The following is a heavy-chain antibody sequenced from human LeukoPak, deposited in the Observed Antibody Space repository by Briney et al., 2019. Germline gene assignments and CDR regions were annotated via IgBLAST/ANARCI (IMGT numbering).Heavy chain of an antibody. D-gene: IGHD6-6*01. J-gene: IGHJ4*02. V-gene: IGHV4-59*12. Sequence: PSETLSLTCTVSGGSISSYYWSWIRQPPGKGLEWIGYIYYSGSTYYNPSLKSRVTISADTSKNQFSLKLSSVTAADTAVYYCARDSSSSPFDYWGQGTLVTVSS. CDR1: GGSISSYY. CDR2: IYYSGST. CDR3: ARDSSSSPFDY.